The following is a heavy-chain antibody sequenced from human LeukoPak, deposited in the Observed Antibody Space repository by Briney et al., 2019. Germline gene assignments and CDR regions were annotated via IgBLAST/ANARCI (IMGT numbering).Heavy chain of an antibody. CDR2: ISYDGSNK. CDR1: GFTFSSYG. V-gene: IGHV3-30*03. J-gene: IGHJ6*03. Sequence: GGSLRLSCAASGFTFSSYGMHWVRQAPGKGLEWVAVISYDGSNKYYADSVKGRFTISRDNSKNTLYLQMNSLRAEDTAVYYCATDPHRQTGTYYWYYYMDVWGKGTTVTVSS. D-gene: IGHD1-26*01. CDR3: ATDPHRQTGTYYWYYYMDV.